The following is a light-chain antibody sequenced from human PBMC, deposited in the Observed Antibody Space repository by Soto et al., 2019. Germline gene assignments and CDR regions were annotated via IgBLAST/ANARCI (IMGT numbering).Light chain of an antibody. CDR1: SSDDGGYNY. V-gene: IGLV2-11*01. CDR3: CSYAGSYTHV. J-gene: IGLJ1*01. Sequence: QSVLTQPRSVSGSPGQSVTISCTGTSSDDGGYNYVSWYQQHPGKAPKLMIYDVIKRPSGVPDRFYGSKSGNTASLTISGLQAEDEADYYCCSYAGSYTHVFGTGTKVTVL. CDR2: DVI.